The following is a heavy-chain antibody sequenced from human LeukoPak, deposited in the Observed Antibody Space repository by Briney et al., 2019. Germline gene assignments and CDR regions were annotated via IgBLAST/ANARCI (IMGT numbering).Heavy chain of an antibody. V-gene: IGHV4-4*07. CDR2: IYTSGST. CDR3: ARGIGYSSSWYQYYYYYMDV. J-gene: IGHJ6*03. CDR1: GGSMSSYY. Sequence: SETLSLTCTVSGGSMSSYYWSWIRQPAGKGLEWIGRIYTSGSTNYIPSLKSRVTMSVDTSKNQFSLKLSSVTAADTAVYYCARGIGYSSSWYQYYYYYMDVWGKGTTVTVSS. D-gene: IGHD6-13*01.